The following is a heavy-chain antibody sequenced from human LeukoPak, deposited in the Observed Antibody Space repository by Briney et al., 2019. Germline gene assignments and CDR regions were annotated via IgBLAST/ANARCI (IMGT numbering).Heavy chain of an antibody. CDR2: INHSGST. CDR1: GGSFSGYY. D-gene: IGHD2-2*01. Sequence: PSETLSLTCAVYGGSFSGYYWSWIRQPPGKGLEWIGEINHSGSTNYNPSLKSRVTISVDTSKNQFSLKLSSVTAADTAVYYCARDWRIVVVPAAMRKAGWLDPWGQGTLVTVSS. CDR3: ARDWRIVVVPAAMRKAGWLDP. V-gene: IGHV4-34*01. J-gene: IGHJ5*02.